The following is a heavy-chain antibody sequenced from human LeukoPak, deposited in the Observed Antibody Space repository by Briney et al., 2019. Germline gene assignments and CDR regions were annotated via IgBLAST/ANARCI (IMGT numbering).Heavy chain of an antibody. D-gene: IGHD2-8*01. CDR2: IYHGGST. Sequence: SETLSLTCTVSGDSVSSGGHYWTWTRQPPGKGLEWIGYIYHGGSTQYNPSLKSRVTISLDRSENQFSLKLTSVTAADTAVYYCARLVMVYPLDDFWGQGTLVTVSS. V-gene: IGHV4-30-2*01. J-gene: IGHJ4*02. CDR1: GDSVSSGGHY. CDR3: ARLVMVYPLDDF.